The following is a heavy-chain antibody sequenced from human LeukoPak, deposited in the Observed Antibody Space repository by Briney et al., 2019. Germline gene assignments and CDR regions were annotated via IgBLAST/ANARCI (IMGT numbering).Heavy chain of an antibody. CDR3: ARSPQYNWNYHFDY. Sequence: GGSLRLSCSASGFTFSSYSMNWVRQAPGKGLEWVSSISSSSSYIYYADSVKGRFTISRDNAKNSLYLQMNSLRAEDTAVYYCARSPQYNWNYHFDYWGQGTLVTVSS. CDR1: GFTFSSYS. V-gene: IGHV3-21*01. J-gene: IGHJ4*02. D-gene: IGHD1-7*01. CDR2: ISSSSSYI.